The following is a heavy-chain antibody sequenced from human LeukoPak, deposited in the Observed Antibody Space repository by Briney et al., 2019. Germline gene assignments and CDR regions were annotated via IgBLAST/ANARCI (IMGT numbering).Heavy chain of an antibody. Sequence: GGSLRLSCAAPGFTLSNYNMNWVRQAPGKGLEWISSITSTSSYKFYADSVKGRFTISRDNAQNSLYLQMNSLRAEDTAVYYCARDYDFWRASYYMDVWGKGTTVTVSS. J-gene: IGHJ6*03. CDR3: ARDYDFWRASYYMDV. CDR1: GFTLSNYN. CDR2: ITSTSSYK. D-gene: IGHD3-3*01. V-gene: IGHV3-21*01.